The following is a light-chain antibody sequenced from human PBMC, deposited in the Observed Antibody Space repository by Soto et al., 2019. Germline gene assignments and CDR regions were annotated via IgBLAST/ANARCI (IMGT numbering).Light chain of an antibody. J-gene: IGKJ1*01. CDR3: QQRSNWPRT. CDR2: DAF. CDR1: QSVSSY. Sequence: EIVLTQSPATLSLSPGERATLSCRASQSVSSYLAWYQQKPCQAPRLLIYDAFNRATGIPARFSGSGSGTDFTLTISSLEPEDFAVYYCQQRSNWPRTFGQGTKVDI. V-gene: IGKV3-11*01.